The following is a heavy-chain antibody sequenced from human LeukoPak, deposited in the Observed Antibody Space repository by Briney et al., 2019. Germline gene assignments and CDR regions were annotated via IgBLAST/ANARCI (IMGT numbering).Heavy chain of an antibody. D-gene: IGHD3-10*02. V-gene: IGHV3-23*01. Sequence: GGSLRLSCAASGFTFSSYAVSWVRQAPGKGLEWVSAISGSGGSTYYADSVKGRFTISGDNSKNTLYLQMNSLRAEDTAVYYCAELGITMIGGVWGKGTTVTISS. CDR1: GFTFSSYA. J-gene: IGHJ6*04. CDR2: ISGSGGST. CDR3: AELGITMIGGV.